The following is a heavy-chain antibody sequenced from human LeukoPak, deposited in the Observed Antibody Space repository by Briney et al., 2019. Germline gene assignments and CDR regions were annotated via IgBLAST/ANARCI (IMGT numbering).Heavy chain of an antibody. CDR3: ARDVYCSSTTCSYYFDY. Sequence: SVKVSCKASGGTFSSSAISWVRQAPGQGLEWMGGIIPIFGTANYAQKFQGRVTITADESTSTAYMELSSLRSEDTAVYYCARDVYCSSTTCSYYFDYWGQGTLVTVSS. CDR2: IIPIFGTA. J-gene: IGHJ4*02. V-gene: IGHV1-69*13. D-gene: IGHD2-2*01. CDR1: GGTFSSSA.